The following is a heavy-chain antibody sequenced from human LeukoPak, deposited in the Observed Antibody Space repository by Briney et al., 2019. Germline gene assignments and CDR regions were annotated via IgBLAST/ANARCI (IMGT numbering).Heavy chain of an antibody. D-gene: IGHD3-22*01. J-gene: IGHJ3*02. CDR1: GFTFTSSA. CDR3: AATNYYDSSGYYSDAFDI. Sequence: ASVKVSCKASGFTFTSSAMQWVRQARGQRLEWIGWIVVGNGNTNYAQKFQERVTITRDMSTSTAYMELSSLRSEDTAVYYCAATNYYDSSGYYSDAFDIWGQGTMVTVSS. CDR2: IVVGNGNT. V-gene: IGHV1-58*02.